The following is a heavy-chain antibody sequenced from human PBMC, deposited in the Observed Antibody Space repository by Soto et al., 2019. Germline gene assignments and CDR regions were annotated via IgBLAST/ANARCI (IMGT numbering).Heavy chain of an antibody. Sequence: GGSLRLSCAASGFTFSSYAMSWVRQAPGKGLEWVSAISGSGGSTYYADSVKGRFTISRDNSKNTLYLQMNSLRAEDTAVYYCAKDVRRWDSSFYYFDYWGQGTLVTVSS. CDR1: GFTFSSYA. J-gene: IGHJ4*02. CDR3: AKDVRRWDSSFYYFDY. V-gene: IGHV3-23*01. D-gene: IGHD6-6*01. CDR2: ISGSGGST.